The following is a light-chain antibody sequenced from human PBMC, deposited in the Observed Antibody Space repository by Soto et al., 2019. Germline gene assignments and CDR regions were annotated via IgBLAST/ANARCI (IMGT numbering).Light chain of an antibody. CDR1: QSVNSPH. CDR3: QQYGSSPRT. Sequence: EIVLTQSPGTLSLSPGERATLSCRASQSVNSPHLAWYQQKPGQAPRLLIYGASSRATGIPDRFSGSGSGTDFTLTISRLEPEDFAVYYCQQYGSSPRTFGKGTKLEIK. CDR2: GAS. V-gene: IGKV3-20*01. J-gene: IGKJ2*02.